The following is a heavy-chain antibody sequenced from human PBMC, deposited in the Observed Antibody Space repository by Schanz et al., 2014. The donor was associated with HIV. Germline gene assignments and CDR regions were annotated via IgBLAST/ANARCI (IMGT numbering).Heavy chain of an antibody. D-gene: IGHD2-15*01. CDR2: ISSSSTYI. V-gene: IGHV3-21*02. Sequence: VELVESGGGVVQPGGSLRLSCAASGFTFSSYSMNWVRQAPGKGLEWVSSISSSSTYIYYADSVKGRFTISRDNAKNSLYLKMNSLRAEDTAVYYCASQYPLGYCSFGSCAPFGYWGQGTLVTVSS. J-gene: IGHJ4*02. CDR3: ASQYPLGYCSFGSCAPFGY. CDR1: GFTFSSYS.